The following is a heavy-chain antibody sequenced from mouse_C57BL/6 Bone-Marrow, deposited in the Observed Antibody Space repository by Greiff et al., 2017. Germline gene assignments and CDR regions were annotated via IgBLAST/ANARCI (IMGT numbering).Heavy chain of an antibody. CDR3: ARGDYDLYAMDY. J-gene: IGHJ4*01. D-gene: IGHD2-4*01. Sequence: VKLVESGAELARPGASVKLSCKASGYTFTSYGISWVKQRTGQGLEWIGEIYPRSGNTYYNEKFKGKATLTADKSSSTAYMELRSLTSEDSAVYFCARGDYDLYAMDYWGQGTSVTVSS. CDR2: IYPRSGNT. CDR1: GYTFTSYG. V-gene: IGHV1-81*01.